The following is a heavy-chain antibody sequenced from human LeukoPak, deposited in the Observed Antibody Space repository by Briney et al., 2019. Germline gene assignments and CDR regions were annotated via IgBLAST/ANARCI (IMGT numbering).Heavy chain of an antibody. Sequence: GESLKISCKGSGYSFTSYWIGWVRQMPGKGLEWMGIIYPNDSDTRYSPSFQGQVTISADKSNSTAYLQWSSLKASDTAMYYCAKQPTSMVRGIIITDYYFDYWGQGTLVTVSS. J-gene: IGHJ4*02. CDR3: AKQPTSMVRGIIITDYYFDY. V-gene: IGHV5-51*01. CDR2: IYPNDSDT. D-gene: IGHD3-10*01. CDR1: GYSFTSYW.